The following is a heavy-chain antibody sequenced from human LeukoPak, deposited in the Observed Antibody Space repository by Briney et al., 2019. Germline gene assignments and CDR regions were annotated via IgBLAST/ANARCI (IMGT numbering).Heavy chain of an antibody. CDR2: IYSGGSI. CDR1: GFTVSSNY. V-gene: IGHV3-53*01. CDR3: ARHGYTSGWVRS. Sequence: PGGSLRLSCEASGFTVSSNYMSWVRQAPGKGLEWVSVIYSGGSIYYADSVKGRFTVSRDKSKNTLYLQMNSLRAEDTAVYYCARHGYTSGWVRSWGQGTLVTVST. J-gene: IGHJ4*02. D-gene: IGHD6-19*01.